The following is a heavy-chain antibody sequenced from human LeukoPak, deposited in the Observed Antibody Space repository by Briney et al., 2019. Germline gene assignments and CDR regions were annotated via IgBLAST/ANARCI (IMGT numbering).Heavy chain of an antibody. CDR2: VSSSGDYI. CDR3: ARALIGYYFDY. CDR1: GFSFSSYR. D-gene: IGHD2-8*01. V-gene: IGHV3-21*06. J-gene: IGHJ4*02. Sequence: GGSLRLSCAASGFSFSSYRMNWVRQAPGKGLEWVSSVSSSGDYIHYADSVKGRFTISRDNSKNSLYLQMNSLRAEDTAVYYCARALIGYYFDYWGQGTLVTVSS.